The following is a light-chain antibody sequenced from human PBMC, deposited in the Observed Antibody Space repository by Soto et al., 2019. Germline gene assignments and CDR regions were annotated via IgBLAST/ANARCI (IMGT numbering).Light chain of an antibody. CDR3: QQYGSSYT. Sequence: EIVLTQSPGTLSLSPGERATLSCRASQSVRSNYLAWYQQQPGQAPRLLIYGTSARATGIPDRFSGSGSGTDFTLTISRLEPADFAVYYCQQYGSSYTFGPGTKVEIK. CDR2: GTS. V-gene: IGKV3-20*01. J-gene: IGKJ3*01. CDR1: QSVRSNY.